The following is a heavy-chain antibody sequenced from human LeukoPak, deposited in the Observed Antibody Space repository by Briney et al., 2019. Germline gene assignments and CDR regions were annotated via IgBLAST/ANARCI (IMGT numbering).Heavy chain of an antibody. CDR3: ARGNWGYCSGGSCYGEGNYFDY. D-gene: IGHD2-15*01. Sequence: ASVKVSCKASGYTFTSYDINWVRQATGQGLGWMGWMNPNSGNTGYAQKFQGRVTMTRNTSISTAYMELSSLRSEDTAVYYCARGNWGYCSGGSCYGEGNYFDYWGQGTLVTVSS. CDR2: MNPNSGNT. CDR1: GYTFTSYD. J-gene: IGHJ4*02. V-gene: IGHV1-8*01.